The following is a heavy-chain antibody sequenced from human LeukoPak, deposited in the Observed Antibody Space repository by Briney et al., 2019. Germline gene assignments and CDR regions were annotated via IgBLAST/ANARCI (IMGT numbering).Heavy chain of an antibody. J-gene: IGHJ4*02. CDR3: ARGQQQLVPGDY. V-gene: IGHV1-3*01. Sequence: ASVKVSCKASGYTFTSYAMHWVRQAPGQRLEWMGWINAGNGNTKYSQKFQGRVTITRDTSASTAYMELSSLRSEDTAVYYCARGQQQLVPGDYWGQGTLVTVSS. CDR2: INAGNGNT. CDR1: GYTFTSYA. D-gene: IGHD6-13*01.